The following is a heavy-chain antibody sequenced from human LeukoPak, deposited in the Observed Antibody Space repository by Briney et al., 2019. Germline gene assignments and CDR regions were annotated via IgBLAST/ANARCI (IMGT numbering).Heavy chain of an antibody. J-gene: IGHJ4*02. Sequence: SETLSLTCTVYGGSFSGYYWSWIRQPPGKGLEWIGEINHSGSTNYNPSLKSRVTISVDTSKNQFSLKLSSVTAADTAVYYCARGRYASDYWGQGTLVTVSS. CDR3: ARGRYASDY. CDR2: INHSGST. V-gene: IGHV4-34*01. D-gene: IGHD5-12*01. CDR1: GGSFSGYY.